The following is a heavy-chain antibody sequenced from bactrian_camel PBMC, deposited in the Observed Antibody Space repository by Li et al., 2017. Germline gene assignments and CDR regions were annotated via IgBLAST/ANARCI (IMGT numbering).Heavy chain of an antibody. CDR3: ASTWICGAGSPVYLAPGPYRY. D-gene: IGHD1*01. V-gene: IGHV3S55*01. J-gene: IGHJ4*01. Sequence: HVQLVESGGGSVQAGGSLRLSCAASGLTYSLYCMAWFRQAPGKEREGVAAIDSGGRTRYADSVKGRFTISKDNAKNTLYLQMNSLIPEDTAMYYCASTWICGAGSPVYLAPGPYRYWGQGTQVTVS. CDR2: IDSGGRT. CDR1: GLTYSLYC.